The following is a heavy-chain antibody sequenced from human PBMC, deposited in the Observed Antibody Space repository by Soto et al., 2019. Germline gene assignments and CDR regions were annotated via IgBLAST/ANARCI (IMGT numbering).Heavy chain of an antibody. D-gene: IGHD3-3*01. Sequence: EVQLVESGGGLVQPGRSLRLSCAASGFTFDDYAMHWVRQAPGKGLEWVSGISWNSGSIGYADSVKGRFTISRDNAKNSLYLQMNSLRAEDTALYYCAKEAPLEWSKSAYYYYYMDVWGKGTTVTVSS. CDR2: ISWNSGSI. CDR1: GFTFDDYA. CDR3: AKEAPLEWSKSAYYYYYMDV. J-gene: IGHJ6*03. V-gene: IGHV3-9*01.